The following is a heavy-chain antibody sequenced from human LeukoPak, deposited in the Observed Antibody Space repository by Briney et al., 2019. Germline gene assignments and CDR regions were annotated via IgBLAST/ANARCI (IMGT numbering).Heavy chain of an antibody. J-gene: IGHJ6*02. CDR1: GGSISSYY. V-gene: IGHV4-59*01. D-gene: IGHD6-19*01. CDR3: ARSSPRYSSGWYNGMDV. CDR2: IYYSGTT. Sequence: SETLSLTCTVSGGSISSYYWSWIRQPTGKGLEWIGYIYYSGTTNYNPSLKSRVTISIDTSKNQFSLKLTSVPAANASVYYCARSSPRYSSGWYNGMDVWGQGTTVTVSS.